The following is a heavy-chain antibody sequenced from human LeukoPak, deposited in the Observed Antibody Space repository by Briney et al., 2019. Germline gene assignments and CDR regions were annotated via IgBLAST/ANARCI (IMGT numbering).Heavy chain of an antibody. CDR2: INHSGST. J-gene: IGHJ4*02. V-gene: IGHV4-34*01. D-gene: IGHD3-22*01. Sequence: SETLSPTCAVYGGSFSGYYWSWIRQPPGKGLEWIGEINHSGSTNYNPSLKSRVTISVDTSKNQFSLKLSSVTAADTAVYYCARGDYDYYDSSGYYSYWGQGTLVTVSS. CDR1: GGSFSGYY. CDR3: ARGDYDYYDSSGYYSY.